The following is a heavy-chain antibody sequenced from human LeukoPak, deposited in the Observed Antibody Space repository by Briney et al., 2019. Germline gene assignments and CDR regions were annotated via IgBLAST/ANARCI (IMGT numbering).Heavy chain of an antibody. D-gene: IGHD6-13*01. CDR3: ARDVVAAPGTWDY. J-gene: IGHJ4*02. CDR2: IYTSGST. Sequence: SETLSLTATGSGDSISNFYWSRIRQPAGKGLEWIGRIYTSGSTNYNPSLKSRVTMSVDTSKNQFSLKLSSVTAADTAVYYCARDVVAAPGTWDYWGQGTLVTVSS. V-gene: IGHV4-4*07. CDR1: GDSISNFY.